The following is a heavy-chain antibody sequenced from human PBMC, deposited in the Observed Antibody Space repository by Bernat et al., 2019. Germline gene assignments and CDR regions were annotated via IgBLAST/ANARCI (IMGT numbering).Heavy chain of an antibody. V-gene: IGHV4-31*01. CDR3: ARGVVPAATPLD. D-gene: IGHD2-2*01. CDR1: GGSISSGGYY. CDR2: TYYSGST. J-gene: IGHJ4*02. Sequence: QVQLQESGPGLVKPSQTLSLTCTVSGGSISSGGYYWSWIRQHPGQDLEWFGNTYYSGSTYSNPSLKSLVTISVESSKNQFSLQLSSVTAADTAVYYCARGVVPAATPLDWGQGTLVTVSS.